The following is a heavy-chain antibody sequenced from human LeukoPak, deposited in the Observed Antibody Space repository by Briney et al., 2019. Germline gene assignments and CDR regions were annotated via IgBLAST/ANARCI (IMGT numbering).Heavy chain of an antibody. V-gene: IGHV1-69*05. CDR1: GGTFSIYA. CDR3: AIKGYYYDSSGYYPSFDY. Sequence: VASVKVSCKASGGTFSIYAISWVRQAPGQGLERMGGIIPIFGTANYAQKFQGRVTITTDESTSTAYMELSSLRSEDTVVYYCAIKGYYYDSSGYYPSFDYWGQGTLVTVSS. J-gene: IGHJ4*02. CDR2: IIPIFGTA. D-gene: IGHD3-22*01.